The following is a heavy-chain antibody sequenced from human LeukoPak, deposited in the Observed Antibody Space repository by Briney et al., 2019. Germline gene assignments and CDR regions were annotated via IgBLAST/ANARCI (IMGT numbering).Heavy chain of an antibody. CDR3: ARADLVGAEYYFDY. CDR2: IWYDGSNK. D-gene: IGHD1-26*01. CDR1: GFTFSSYG. Sequence: GSLRLSCAASGFTFSSYGMHWVRQAPGKGLEWVAVIWYDGSNKYYADSVKGRFTISRDNSKNTLYLQMNSLRAEDTAVYYCARADLVGAEYYFDYWGQGTLVTVSS. V-gene: IGHV3-33*01. J-gene: IGHJ4*02.